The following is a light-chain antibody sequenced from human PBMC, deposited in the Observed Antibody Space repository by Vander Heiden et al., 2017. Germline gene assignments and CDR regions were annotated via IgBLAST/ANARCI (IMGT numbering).Light chain of an antibody. J-gene: IGLJ3*02. V-gene: IGLV3-19*01. CDR1: SLRHYY. CDR2: GRN. CDR3: TSRGSRDSSGNHPVV. Sequence: SSELTQDPAVSVPLGQTVRITCRGDSLRHYYASWVQQKQGQPPILGMYGRNNRPSGTPDRFSGSSSGNTASFTITGAQAADEVHYCCTSRGSRDSSGNHPVVFGGGTKLTVL.